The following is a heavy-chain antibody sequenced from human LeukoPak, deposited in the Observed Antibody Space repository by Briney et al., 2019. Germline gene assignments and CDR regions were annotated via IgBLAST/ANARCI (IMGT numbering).Heavy chain of an antibody. CDR1: GGSISSYY. CDR2: IYYSGST. D-gene: IGHD3-22*01. J-gene: IGHJ4*02. Sequence: PSETLSLTCTVSGGSISSYYGSWIRQPPGKGLEWIGYIYYSGSTNYNPPLKSRVTISIDTSKNQFSLRLSPVTAADTAVYYCAREGLSSGYYNYWGQGALVTVSS. CDR3: AREGLSSGYYNY. V-gene: IGHV4-59*13.